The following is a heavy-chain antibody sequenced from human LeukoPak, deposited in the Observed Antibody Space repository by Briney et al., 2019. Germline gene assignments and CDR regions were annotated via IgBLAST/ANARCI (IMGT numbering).Heavy chain of an antibody. CDR1: GGTFSSYA. V-gene: IGHV1-69*05. D-gene: IGHD3-16*01. CDR2: IIPIFGTA. CDR3: ARGLEGDNWFDP. J-gene: IGHJ5*02. Sequence: ASVKVSCKASGGTFSSYAISWVRQAPGQGLEWMGGIIPIFGTANYAQKFQGRVTITTDESTSTAYMELSSLRSEDTAVYYCARGLEGDNWFDPWGQGTLVTVSS.